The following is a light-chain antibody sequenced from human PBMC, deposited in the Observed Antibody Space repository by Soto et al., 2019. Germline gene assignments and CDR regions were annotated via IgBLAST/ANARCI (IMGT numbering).Light chain of an antibody. V-gene: IGKV1-5*01. Sequence: DIQMTQSPSTPSASVGDRVTITCRASQSISSWLAWYQQKPGKAPKLLIYGASSLESGVPSRFSGSGSGTEFTLTISSLQPDDFATYYCQQYNSYDMWSFGQGTKVELK. CDR2: GAS. J-gene: IGKJ1*01. CDR1: QSISSW. CDR3: QQYNSYDMWS.